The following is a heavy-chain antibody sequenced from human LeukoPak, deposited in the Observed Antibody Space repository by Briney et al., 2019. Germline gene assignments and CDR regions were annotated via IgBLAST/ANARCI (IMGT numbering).Heavy chain of an antibody. Sequence: ASVKVSCKASGYTFTSYYMHWVRQAPGQGLEWMGIINPSGGSTSYAQKFQGRVTMTRDMSTSTVYMELSSLRSEDTAVYYCARDRGTVVVPAAPAPWFDPWGQGTLVTVSS. V-gene: IGHV1-46*01. CDR1: GYTFTSYY. J-gene: IGHJ5*02. CDR2: INPSGGST. CDR3: ARDRGTVVVPAAPAPWFDP. D-gene: IGHD2-2*01.